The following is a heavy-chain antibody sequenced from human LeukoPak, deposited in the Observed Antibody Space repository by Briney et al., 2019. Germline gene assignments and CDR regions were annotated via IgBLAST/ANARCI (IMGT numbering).Heavy chain of an antibody. Sequence: PGGSLRLSCADSGFKFSRYWMSCVRQAPGKGLEWVANIKHDGGEEYYVDSVKGRFTISRDNTKNSLYLQMNSLRAEDTAVYYCARDLSTVTTSSPFDYWGQGTLVTVSS. CDR3: ARDLSTVTTSSPFDY. CDR1: GFKFSRYW. J-gene: IGHJ4*02. D-gene: IGHD4-17*01. V-gene: IGHV3-7*05. CDR2: IKHDGGEE.